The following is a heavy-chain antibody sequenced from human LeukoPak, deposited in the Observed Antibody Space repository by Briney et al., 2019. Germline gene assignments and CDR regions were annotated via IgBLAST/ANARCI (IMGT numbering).Heavy chain of an antibody. D-gene: IGHD5-24*01. V-gene: IGHV4-39*01. J-gene: IGHJ3*02. CDR1: GGSISSSSYY. CDR2: IYYSGST. CDR3: ARQRDGYKPDAFDI. Sequence: SETLSLTCTVSGGSISSSSYYWGWIRQPPGKGLEWIGSIYYSGSTYYNPSLKSRVTISVDTSKNQFSLKLSSVTAADTAVYYCARQRDGYKPDAFDIWGQGTMVTVSS.